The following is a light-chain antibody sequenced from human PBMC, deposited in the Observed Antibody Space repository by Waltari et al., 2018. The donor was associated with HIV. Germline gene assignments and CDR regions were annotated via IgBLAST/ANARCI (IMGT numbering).Light chain of an antibody. CDR3: CSYAGSPWV. Sequence: QSALTQPASVSGSPGQSITISCTGTSSAVGSYNPVSWYQQHPGKAPKLMIYEGSKRPSGVSNRFSGSKSGNTASLTISGLQAEDEADYYCCSYAGSPWVFGGGTKLIVL. CDR2: EGS. CDR1: SSAVGSYNP. V-gene: IGLV2-23*01. J-gene: IGLJ3*02.